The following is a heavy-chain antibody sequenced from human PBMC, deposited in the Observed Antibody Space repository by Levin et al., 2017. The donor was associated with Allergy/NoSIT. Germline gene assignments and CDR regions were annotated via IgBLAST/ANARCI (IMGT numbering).Heavy chain of an antibody. D-gene: IGHD3-3*01. V-gene: IGHV3-30-3*01. J-gene: IGHJ3*02. Sequence: GGSLRLSCAASGFTFSSYAMHWVRQAPGKGLEWVAVISYDGSNKYYADSVKGRFTISRDNSKNTLYLQMNSLRAEDTAVYYCARSMEWLSDAFDIWGQGTMVTVSS. CDR3: ARSMEWLSDAFDI. CDR2: ISYDGSNK. CDR1: GFTFSSYA.